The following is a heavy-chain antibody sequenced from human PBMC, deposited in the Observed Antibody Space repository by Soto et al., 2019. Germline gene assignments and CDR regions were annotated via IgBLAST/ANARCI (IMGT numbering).Heavy chain of an antibody. Sequence: PGGSLRLSCAASGFTFSSYSMGWVRQAPGKGLEWVSSISGSAGNTYYADSVKGRFTISRDNSKNTLYLEMNSLRAEDTALYYCAKCLLYSSGPLDYWGQGTLVTVSS. CDR3: AKCLLYSSGPLDY. J-gene: IGHJ4*02. CDR1: GFTFSSYS. V-gene: IGHV3-23*01. CDR2: ISGSAGNT. D-gene: IGHD6-19*01.